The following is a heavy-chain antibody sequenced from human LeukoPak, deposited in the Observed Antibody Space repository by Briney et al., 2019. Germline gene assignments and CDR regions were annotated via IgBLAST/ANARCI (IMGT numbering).Heavy chain of an antibody. V-gene: IGHV3-30*18. Sequence: GGSLRLSCAASGFTFSSYGMPWVRQAPGKGLEWVAVISYDGSNKYYADSVKGRFTISRDNSKNTLYLQMNSLRAEDTAVYYCAKDQGWGSISYFDYWGQGTLVTVSS. CDR1: GFTFSSYG. D-gene: IGHD7-27*01. J-gene: IGHJ4*02. CDR3: AKDQGWGSISYFDY. CDR2: ISYDGSNK.